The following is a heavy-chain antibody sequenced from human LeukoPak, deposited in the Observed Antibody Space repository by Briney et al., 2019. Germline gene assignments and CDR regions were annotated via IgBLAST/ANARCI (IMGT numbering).Heavy chain of an antibody. CDR3: ARVVVPAAMDY. J-gene: IGHJ4*02. CDR2: IYYSGST. CDR1: GGSISSSSYY. Sequence: KPSETLSLTCTVSGGSISSSSYYWGWIRQPPGKGLEWIGSIYYSGSTYYNPSLKSRVTISVDTSKNQFSLKLSSVTAADTAVYYCARVVVPAAMDYWGQGTLVTVSS. D-gene: IGHD2-2*01. V-gene: IGHV4-39*01.